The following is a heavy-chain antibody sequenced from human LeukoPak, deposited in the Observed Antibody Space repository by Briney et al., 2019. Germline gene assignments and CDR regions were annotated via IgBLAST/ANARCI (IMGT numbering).Heavy chain of an antibody. D-gene: IGHD3-3*01. CDR3: AKDIVRFLEWLSFPGV. J-gene: IGHJ6*04. CDR2: INSGGDAT. Sequence: GGSLRLSCAASGFSFNNYAMSWVRQATGKGLEWVSAINSGGDATKYADSVKGRFTISRDNSKNTLYLQMNSLRAEDTAVNYCAKDIVRFLEWLSFPGVWGKGTTVTVSS. V-gene: IGHV3-23*01. CDR1: GFSFNNYA.